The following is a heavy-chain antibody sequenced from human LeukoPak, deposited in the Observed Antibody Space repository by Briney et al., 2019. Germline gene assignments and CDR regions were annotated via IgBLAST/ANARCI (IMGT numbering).Heavy chain of an antibody. CDR2: IKSKTDGGTT. CDR3: TTAFPGLLRYFDWLLTNPDS. J-gene: IGHJ4*02. CDR1: GFTFSNAW. D-gene: IGHD3-9*01. V-gene: IGHV3-15*01. Sequence: GGSLRLSCAASGFTFSNAWMSWVRQAPGKGLEWVGRIKSKTDGGTTDYAATVKAIFTISRDDSKNTLYIQMNSLKTEDTAVYYCTTAFPGLLRYFDWLLTNPDSWGQGTLVTVSS.